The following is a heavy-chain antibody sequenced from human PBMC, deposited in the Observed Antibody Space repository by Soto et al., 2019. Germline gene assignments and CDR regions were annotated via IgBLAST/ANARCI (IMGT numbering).Heavy chain of an antibody. CDR1: GGSFSGYY. V-gene: IGHV4-34*01. Sequence: SETLSLTCAVYGGSFSGYYWTWIRQPPGKGLEWIGDINHSGTTNYNASLKSRVTISQDTSKKQLSLKLSSVTAADAAVYYCASGSYDSSGYYLLFDYWGQGTLVTVSS. CDR2: INHSGTT. D-gene: IGHD3-22*01. CDR3: ASGSYDSSGYYLLFDY. J-gene: IGHJ4*02.